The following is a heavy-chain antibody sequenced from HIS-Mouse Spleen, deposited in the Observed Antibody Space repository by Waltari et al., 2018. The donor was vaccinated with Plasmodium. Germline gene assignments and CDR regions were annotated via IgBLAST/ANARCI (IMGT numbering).Heavy chain of an antibody. Sequence: EVQLVESGGGLVKPGGSLRLSCAASGFTFSYYRMNWVRQAPGKGLEWGSSISSSSSYIYYADSVKGRFTISRDNAKNSLYLQMNSLRAEDTAVYYCAREDILTGYYNDYWYFDLWGRGSLVTVSS. J-gene: IGHJ2*01. V-gene: IGHV3-21*01. D-gene: IGHD3-9*01. CDR3: AREDILTGYYNDYWYFDL. CDR1: GFTFSYYR. CDR2: ISSSSSYI.